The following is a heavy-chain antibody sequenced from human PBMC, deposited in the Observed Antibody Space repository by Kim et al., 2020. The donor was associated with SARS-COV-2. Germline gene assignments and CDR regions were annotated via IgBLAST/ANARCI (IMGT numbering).Heavy chain of an antibody. Sequence: GGSLRLSCAASGFSFSGYAMNWVRQAPGKGLEWVGRIRSKANSYATAYAASVKGRFTISSDDSKNTAYLQMNSMKTEDTAVYYCTSLARGMELWGQGT. D-gene: IGHD5-12*01. V-gene: IGHV3-73*01. CDR1: GFSFSGYA. CDR3: TSLARGMEL. J-gene: IGHJ6*02. CDR2: IRSKANSYAT.